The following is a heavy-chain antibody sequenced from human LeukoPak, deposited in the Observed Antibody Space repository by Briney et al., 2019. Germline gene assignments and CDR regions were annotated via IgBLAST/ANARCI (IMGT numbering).Heavy chain of an antibody. CDR2: IYTSGST. V-gene: IGHV4-4*09. J-gene: IGHJ6*03. CDR1: GGSLSSYY. CDR3: GGGSSSYYYYYYMDV. Sequence: SETLSLTCTVSGGSLSSYYWSWIRQPPGKGLEWIGYIYTSGSTNYNPSLKSRVTISVDTSQNQFSLELSSVTAADTAVYYCGGGSSSYYYYYYMDVWGKGTTVTVSS. D-gene: IGHD2-15*01.